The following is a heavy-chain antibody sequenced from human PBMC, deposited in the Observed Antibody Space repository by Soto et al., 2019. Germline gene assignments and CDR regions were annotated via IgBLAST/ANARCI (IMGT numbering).Heavy chain of an antibody. V-gene: IGHV3-53*04. Sequence: GGSLRLSCAASGFTVSSNYMSWVRQAPGKGLEWVSVIYSVGSTYYADSVKGRVTISRHNSKNTLYLQMNSLRAEDTAGYCCAREVDSLGGFDYWGQGTLVTVSS. D-gene: IGHD3-16*01. CDR2: IYSVGST. J-gene: IGHJ4*02. CDR3: AREVDSLGGFDY. CDR1: GFTVSSNY.